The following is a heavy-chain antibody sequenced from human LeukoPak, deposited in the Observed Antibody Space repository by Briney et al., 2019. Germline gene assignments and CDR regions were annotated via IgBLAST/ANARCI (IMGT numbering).Heavy chain of an antibody. CDR1: GGSFSGYY. CDR3: ARGGGYSYGPYFDY. J-gene: IGHJ4*02. D-gene: IGHD5-18*01. V-gene: IGHV4-34*01. CDR2: INLSGST. Sequence: SETLSLTCAVYGGSFSGYYWSWIRQPPGKGLEWIGEINLSGSTNYNPSLKSRVTISVDTSKNQFSLKLSSVTAADTAVYYCARGGGYSYGPYFDYWGQGTLVTVSS.